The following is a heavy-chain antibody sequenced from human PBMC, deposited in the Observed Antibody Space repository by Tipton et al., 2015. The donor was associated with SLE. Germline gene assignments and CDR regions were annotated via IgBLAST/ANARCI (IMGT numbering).Heavy chain of an antibody. CDR3: ARVCVAGDYYYIDV. D-gene: IGHD6-19*01. J-gene: IGHJ6*03. CDR2: IYYSGST. V-gene: IGHV4-31*03. CDR1: GGSISSGGYY. Sequence: TLSLTCTVSGGSISSGGYYWSWIRQHPGTGLEWIGYIYYSGSTYYNPSLKSRVTISVDTSKNHFSLQLSSVTAADTAVYYCARVCVAGDYYYIDVWGKVTTVTVFS.